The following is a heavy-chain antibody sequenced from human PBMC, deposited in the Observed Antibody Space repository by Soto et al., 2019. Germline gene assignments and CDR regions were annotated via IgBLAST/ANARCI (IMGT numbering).Heavy chain of an antibody. Sequence: SETLSLTCSVFGDSIRSAHYFWGWVRQPPGKGLEWIGSIYHSGATFYDPYLRSRVTLSVDTTNNQFSLRLSSVTAADTAVYFCARSGIVVVVAATPESGDYYYYMDVWGKGTTVTVSS. D-gene: IGHD2-15*01. CDR1: GDSIRSAHYF. CDR2: IYHSGAT. J-gene: IGHJ6*03. CDR3: ARSGIVVVVAATPESGDYYYYMDV. V-gene: IGHV4-39*01.